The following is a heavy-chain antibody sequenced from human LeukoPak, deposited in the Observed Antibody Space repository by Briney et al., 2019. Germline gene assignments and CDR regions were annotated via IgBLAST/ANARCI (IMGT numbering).Heavy chain of an antibody. CDR1: GYTFTTNY. Sequence: ASVKVSCKASGYTFTTNYMHWVRQAPGQGLQWMGWINPSTGGTKYAENFQGRVTMTRDTSITTAYMELSRLTSDDTGVYYCARQYCGGDCYNPWGQGTLVIVAS. D-gene: IGHD2-21*02. J-gene: IGHJ5*02. CDR3: ARQYCGGDCYNP. V-gene: IGHV1-2*02. CDR2: INPSTGGT.